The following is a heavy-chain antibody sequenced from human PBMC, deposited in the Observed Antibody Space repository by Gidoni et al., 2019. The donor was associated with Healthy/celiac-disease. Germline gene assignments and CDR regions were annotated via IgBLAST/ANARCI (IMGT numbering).Heavy chain of an antibody. J-gene: IGHJ4*02. Sequence: QVQLVESGGGVVQPGRSLRLYCAASGFTFSSYAMHWVRQAPGKGLEWVAVISYDGSNKYYADSVKGRFTISRDNSKNTLYLQMNSLRAEDTAVYYCARGNYYDSSGYPRGYWGQGTLVTVSS. CDR3: ARGNYYDSSGYPRGY. CDR2: ISYDGSNK. CDR1: GFTFSSYA. D-gene: IGHD3-22*01. V-gene: IGHV3-30-3*01.